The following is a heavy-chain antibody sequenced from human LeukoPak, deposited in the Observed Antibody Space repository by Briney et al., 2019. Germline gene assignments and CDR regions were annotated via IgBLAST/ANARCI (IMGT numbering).Heavy chain of an antibody. CDR3: ARRDPGIAVAGFDY. V-gene: IGHV4-39*01. CDR1: GGSISSSSYY. Sequence: SKTLSLTCTVSGGSISSSSYYWGWIRQPPGKGLEWIGSIYYSGSTYYNPSLKSRVTISVDTSKNQFSLKLSSVTAADTAVYYCARRDPGIAVAGFDYWGQGTLVTVSS. CDR2: IYYSGST. J-gene: IGHJ4*02. D-gene: IGHD6-19*01.